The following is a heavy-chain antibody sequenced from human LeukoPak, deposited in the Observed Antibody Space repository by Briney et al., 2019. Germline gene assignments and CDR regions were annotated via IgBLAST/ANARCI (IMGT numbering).Heavy chain of an antibody. CDR1: GFTFSSYS. V-gene: IGHV3-21*01. D-gene: IGHD6-13*01. J-gene: IGHJ5*02. CDR2: ISSSSSYI. CDR3: VKGGSSSHNWFDP. Sequence: GGSLRLSCAASGFTFSSYSMNWVRQAPGKGMGWVSSISSSSSYIYYADSVKGRFTISRDNAKNSLYLQMHSLRIEDTAVYYCVKGGSSSHNWFDPWGQGILVTVSS.